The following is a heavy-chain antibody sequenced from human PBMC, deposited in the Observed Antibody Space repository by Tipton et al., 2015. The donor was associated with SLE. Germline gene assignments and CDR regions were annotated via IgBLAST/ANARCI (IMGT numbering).Heavy chain of an antibody. CDR2: INHSGST. CDR3: ARHAHQWRTYWYFDL. Sequence: GLVKPSETLSLSCAVYGGSFSDSYWSWIRQPPGKGLEWIGQINHSGSTNYNPSLKSRVTISADTSKNQLSLKLTSVAAADTAVYYCARHAHQWRTYWYFDLWGRGTLVTVSS. CDR1: GGSFSDSY. D-gene: IGHD6-19*01. V-gene: IGHV4-34*01. J-gene: IGHJ2*01.